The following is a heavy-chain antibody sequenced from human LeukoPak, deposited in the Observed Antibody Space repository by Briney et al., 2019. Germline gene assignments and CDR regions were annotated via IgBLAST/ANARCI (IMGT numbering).Heavy chain of an antibody. J-gene: IGHJ4*02. CDR3: ARGYSGYDWRGGFDY. CDR1: GFTFSSYW. CDR2: ISYDGSNK. Sequence: GGSLRLSCAASGFTFSSYWMTWVRQAPGKGLEWVAVISYDGSNKYYADSVKGRFTISRDNSKNTLYLQMNSLRAEDTAVYYCARGYSGYDWRGGFDYWGQGTLVTVSS. D-gene: IGHD5-12*01. V-gene: IGHV3-30-3*01.